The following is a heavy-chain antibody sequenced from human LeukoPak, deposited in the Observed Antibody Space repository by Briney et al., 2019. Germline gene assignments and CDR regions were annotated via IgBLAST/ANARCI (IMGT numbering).Heavy chain of an antibody. CDR1: GYTFTSYY. CDR2: INPSGGST. D-gene: IGHD3-22*01. V-gene: IGHV1-46*01. Sequence: ASVKVSCKASGYTFTSYYMHWVRQAPGQGLEWMGIINPSGGSTNYAQKFQGRVTMTRDTSTSTVYMELSSLRSEDTAVYYCARDPVYYYDSSGYDYWGQGTLVTVSS. CDR3: ARDPVYYYDSSGYDY. J-gene: IGHJ4*02.